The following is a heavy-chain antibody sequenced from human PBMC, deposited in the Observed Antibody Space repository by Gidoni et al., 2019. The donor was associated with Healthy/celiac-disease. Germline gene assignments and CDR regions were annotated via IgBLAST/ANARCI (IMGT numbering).Heavy chain of an antibody. CDR1: GFTLSSYG. J-gene: IGHJ4*02. CDR3: ARGWAYDFWSGSIDY. D-gene: IGHD3-3*01. Sequence: QVQLVESGGGVVQPGRSLRLSCAASGFTLSSYGMHWVRQAPGKGLEWVAVIWYDGSNKYYADSVKGRFTISRDNSKNTLYLQMNSLRAEDTAVYYCARGWAYDFWSGSIDYWGQGTLVTVSS. CDR2: IWYDGSNK. V-gene: IGHV3-33*01.